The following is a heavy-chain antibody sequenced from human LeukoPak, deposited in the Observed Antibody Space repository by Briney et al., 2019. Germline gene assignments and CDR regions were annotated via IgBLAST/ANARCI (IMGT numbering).Heavy chain of an antibody. J-gene: IGHJ4*02. Sequence: GASVKVSCKASGYTFTGYYMHWVRQAPGQGLEWMGWINPNSGGTNYAQKFQGRVTMTRDTSISTAYMELSRLRSDDTAVYYCARVGFCGGDCYSSYFDYWGQGTLVTVSS. CDR2: INPNSGGT. CDR1: GYTFTGYY. CDR3: ARVGFCGGDCYSSYFDY. D-gene: IGHD2-21*02. V-gene: IGHV1-2*02.